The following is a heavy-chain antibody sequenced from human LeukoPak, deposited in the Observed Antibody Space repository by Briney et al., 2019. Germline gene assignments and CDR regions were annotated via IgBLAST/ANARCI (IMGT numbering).Heavy chain of an antibody. V-gene: IGHV1-46*01. CDR1: GYTFTSYY. D-gene: IGHD4-17*01. CDR2: INSSGG. Sequence: ASVKVSCKASGYTFTSYYMHWVRRASGQGLEWLGIINSSGGYYAQKFQGRVTMTRDTSTNIVYMELSSLRSEDTAVYYCARTVPALYYFDYWGQGTLVTVSS. CDR3: ARTVPALYYFDY. J-gene: IGHJ4*02.